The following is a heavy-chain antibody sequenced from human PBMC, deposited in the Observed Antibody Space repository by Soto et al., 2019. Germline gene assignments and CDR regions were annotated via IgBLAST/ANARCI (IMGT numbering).Heavy chain of an antibody. D-gene: IGHD3-3*01. CDR3: ARNLLEWLFDWFDP. V-gene: IGHV4-34*01. CDR2: INHSGST. Sequence: QVQLQQWGAGLLKPSETLSLTCAVYGGSFSGYYWSWIRQPPGKGLEWIGEINHSGSTNYNPSLKSRVTISVDTSKNQFSLKLRSVTAADTAVYYCARNLLEWLFDWFDPWGQGTLVTVSS. J-gene: IGHJ5*02. CDR1: GGSFSGYY.